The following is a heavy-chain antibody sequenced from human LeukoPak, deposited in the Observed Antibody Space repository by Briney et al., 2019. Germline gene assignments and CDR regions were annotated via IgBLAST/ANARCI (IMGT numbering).Heavy chain of an antibody. CDR2: ISGSGGST. Sequence: GGSLRLSCAASGFTFSSYGMSWVRQAPGKGLEWVSGISGSGGSTYYADSVKGRFTISRDNSKNTLYLQMNSLSAEDTAVYYCAKGYYYDSSGYYYGKFDAFDIWGQGTMVTVSS. J-gene: IGHJ3*02. CDR3: AKGYYYDSSGYYYGKFDAFDI. CDR1: GFTFSSYG. V-gene: IGHV3-23*01. D-gene: IGHD3-22*01.